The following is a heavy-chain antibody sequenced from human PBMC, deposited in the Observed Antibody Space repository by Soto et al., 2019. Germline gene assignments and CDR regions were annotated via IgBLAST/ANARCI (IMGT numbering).Heavy chain of an antibody. Sequence: LQLQESGPGLVKPSEPMSLTCTVSGGSIRSRTYYWGWIRQPPGKGLEWIGSIYYSGSTPYNPSLKSRVTMSVDTSTNQFSLKLNSVTAADTAVYYCARHEWGSAADRPLDYWGQGTLVTVSS. V-gene: IGHV4-39*01. CDR3: ARHEWGSAADRPLDY. J-gene: IGHJ4*02. D-gene: IGHD6-13*01. CDR2: IYYSGST. CDR1: GGSIRSRTYY.